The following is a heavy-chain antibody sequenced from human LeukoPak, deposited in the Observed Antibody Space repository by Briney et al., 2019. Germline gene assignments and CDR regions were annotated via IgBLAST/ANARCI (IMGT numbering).Heavy chain of an antibody. CDR3: ARERNSYFDY. Sequence: GGSLRLSCAASGFTFSDYYMSWIRQAPGKGLEWVSYISSSGSAIYYADSVQGRFTISRDNAKNSLYLQVNSLRAEDTAVYYCARERNSYFDYWGQGTQVTVSS. V-gene: IGHV3-11*01. D-gene: IGHD1-14*01. J-gene: IGHJ4*02. CDR2: ISSSGSAI. CDR1: GFTFSDYY.